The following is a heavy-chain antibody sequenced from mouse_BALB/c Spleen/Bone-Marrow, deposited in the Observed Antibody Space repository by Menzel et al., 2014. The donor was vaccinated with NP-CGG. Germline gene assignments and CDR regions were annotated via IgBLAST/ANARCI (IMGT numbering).Heavy chain of an antibody. CDR3: ARDGYSSLAMDY. V-gene: IGHV1-9*01. D-gene: IGHD2-3*01. CDR1: GYTFSGYW. J-gene: IGHJ4*01. Sequence: QVQLKESGAELMKPGASVKISCKTTGYTFSGYWIEWVKQRPGHGLEWIGEILPGSTSTIYNEKFKDKATFTADTSSNTAYIQLSSLTSEDSAVYYCARDGYSSLAMDYWGQGTSVTVSS. CDR2: ILPGSTST.